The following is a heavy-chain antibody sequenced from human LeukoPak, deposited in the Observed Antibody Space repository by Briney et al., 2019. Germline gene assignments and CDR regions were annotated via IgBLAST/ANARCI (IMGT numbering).Heavy chain of an antibody. D-gene: IGHD5-12*01. J-gene: IGHJ4*02. Sequence: GGSLRLSCAASGFTFSTYAMSWVRQAPGKGLEWVSSITGSGVTTYFADSVKGRFTISRDNSKNTLYLQMNSLRAEDTAVYYCAKLAGGYDSLDYWGQGTLVTVSS. CDR2: ITGSGVTT. CDR3: AKLAGGYDSLDY. V-gene: IGHV3-23*01. CDR1: GFTFSTYA.